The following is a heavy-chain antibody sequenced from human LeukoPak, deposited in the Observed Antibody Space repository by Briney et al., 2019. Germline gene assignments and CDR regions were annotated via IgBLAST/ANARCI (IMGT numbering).Heavy chain of an antibody. D-gene: IGHD3-22*01. V-gene: IGHV4-34*01. Sequence: SETLSLTCAVYGGSFSGYYWSWIRQPPGKGLEWIGEINHSGSTNYNPSLKSRVTISVDTSKNQFPLKLSSVTAADTAVYYCARGRYYYDSTYDYWGQGTLVTVSS. CDR3: ARGRYYYDSTYDY. J-gene: IGHJ4*02. CDR2: INHSGST. CDR1: GGSFSGYY.